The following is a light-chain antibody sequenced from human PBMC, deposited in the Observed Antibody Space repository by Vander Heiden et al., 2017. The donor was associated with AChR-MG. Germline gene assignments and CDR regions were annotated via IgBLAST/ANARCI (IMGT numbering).Light chain of an antibody. J-gene: IGKJ1*01. CDR2: AAS. Sequence: DIQMTQSPSSLSASVGDRVTITYRASQGISSNLAWYQQKPGKVPKLLIYAASTLQSGVPSRFSGSGSGTDFTLTISSLQPEDVATYYCQKYNSVPRTFGQGTKVEIK. CDR3: QKYNSVPRT. V-gene: IGKV1-27*01. CDR1: QGISSN.